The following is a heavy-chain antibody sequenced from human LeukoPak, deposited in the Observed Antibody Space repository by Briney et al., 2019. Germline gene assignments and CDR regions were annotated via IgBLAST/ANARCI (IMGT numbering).Heavy chain of an antibody. CDR1: GFSFGTYA. CDR3: VRGYPFGPYGMDV. CDR2: ISTTGGST. D-gene: IGHD5-18*01. J-gene: IGHJ6*02. V-gene: IGHV3-64D*09. Sequence: GGSLRLSCSASGFSFGTYAMHWVRQAPGKGLEYVPGISTTGGSTYYADSVKGRFTISRDNSKNTLYLQMSSLRAEDTAVYFCVRGYPFGPYGMDVWGQGTTVTVSS.